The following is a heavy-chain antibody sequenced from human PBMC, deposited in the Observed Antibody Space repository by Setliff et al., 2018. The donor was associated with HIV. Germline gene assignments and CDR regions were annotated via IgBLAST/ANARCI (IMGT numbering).Heavy chain of an antibody. CDR2: INHSGST. CDR1: GGSFSGYY. CDR3: ARGRALGV. V-gene: IGHV4-34*01. J-gene: IGHJ3*01. D-gene: IGHD3-3*02. Sequence: SETLSLTCAVYGGSFSGYYWSWIRQPPGKGLEWTGEINHSGSTNYNPSLKSRVTISVDTSKNQFSLKLSSVTAADTAVYYCARGRALGVWGQGTMVTVSS.